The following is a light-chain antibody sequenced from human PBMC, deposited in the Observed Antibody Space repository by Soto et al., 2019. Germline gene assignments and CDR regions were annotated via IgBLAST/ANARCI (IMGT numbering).Light chain of an antibody. Sequence: EIVMTQSPATLSVSPGERTTLSCRASQSVSSNLAWYQQKPGQAPTLLIYGASARATGIPARFRGSGSGTESTLTISSLQSEDFAVYYCQHYNNWPFTFGQGTKLEIK. V-gene: IGKV3-15*01. CDR3: QHYNNWPFT. CDR1: QSVSSN. CDR2: GAS. J-gene: IGKJ2*01.